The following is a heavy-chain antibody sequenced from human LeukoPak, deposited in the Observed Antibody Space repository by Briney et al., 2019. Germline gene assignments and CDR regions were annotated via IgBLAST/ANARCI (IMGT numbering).Heavy chain of an antibody. CDR2: INPNSGGT. D-gene: IGHD3-3*01. CDR3: ARARVLRFLEWLPNS. J-gene: IGHJ4*02. V-gene: IGHV1-2*06. CDR1: GYTFTGYY. Sequence: ASVKVSCKASGYTFTGYYMHWLRQAPGQGLEWMGRINPNSGGTNYAQKFQGRVTMTRDTSISTAYMELSRLRSDDTAVYYCARARVLRFLEWLPNSWGQGTLVTVSS.